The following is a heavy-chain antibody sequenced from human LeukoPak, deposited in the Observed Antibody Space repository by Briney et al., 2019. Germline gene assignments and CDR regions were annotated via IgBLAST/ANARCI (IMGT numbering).Heavy chain of an antibody. Sequence: PGGSLRLSCAASGFTFSSYAMHWVRQAPGKGREYVSAISSNGGSTYYANSVKGRFTISRDNSKNTLYLQMGSLRAEDMAVYYCARGDEVPAASSPTTPFDYWGQGTLVTVSS. J-gene: IGHJ4*02. V-gene: IGHV3-64*01. CDR3: ARGDEVPAASSPTTPFDY. CDR1: GFTFSSYA. CDR2: ISSNGGST. D-gene: IGHD2-2*01.